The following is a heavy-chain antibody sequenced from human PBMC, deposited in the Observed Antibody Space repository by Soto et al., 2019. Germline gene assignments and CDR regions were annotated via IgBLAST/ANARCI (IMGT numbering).Heavy chain of an antibody. D-gene: IGHD6-13*01. V-gene: IGHV3-23*01. CDR3: AKGKAARTYGMDV. J-gene: IGHJ6*02. CDR2: ISDSGGST. CDR1: AFTFSSYA. Sequence: EVQLLESGGGLVQPGGSLRLSCAASAFTFSSYAMNWVRQAPGKGLEWVSAISDSGGSTYHADSVKGRFTVSRDNSRNTLYLQMNSLRAEDTAVYYCAKGKAARTYGMDVWGQGTTVTVSS.